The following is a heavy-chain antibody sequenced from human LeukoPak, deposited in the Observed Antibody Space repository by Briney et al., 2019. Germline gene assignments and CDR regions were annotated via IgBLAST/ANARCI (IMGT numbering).Heavy chain of an antibody. CDR1: GFTFSSYA. Sequence: GGSLRLSCAASGFTFSSYAMHWVRQAPGKGLEWVAVISYDGSNKYYADSVKGRFTISRDNSKNTLYLQMNSLRAEDTAVYYCAREEQLAYYWGQGTLVTVSS. V-gene: IGHV3-30*01. J-gene: IGHJ4*02. D-gene: IGHD6-13*01. CDR2: ISYDGSNK. CDR3: AREEQLAYY.